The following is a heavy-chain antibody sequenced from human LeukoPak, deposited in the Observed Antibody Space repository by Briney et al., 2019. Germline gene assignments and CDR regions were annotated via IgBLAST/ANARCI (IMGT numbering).Heavy chain of an antibody. CDR1: GGSISTYY. Sequence: SETLSLTCTVSGGSISTYYWSWIRQPAGKGLEWIGHTYTSGTTNYNPSLKSRVTMSVDTSKNQFSLKLNSVTAADTAVYYCARLYSSSSHFDYWGQGTLVTVSS. J-gene: IGHJ4*02. V-gene: IGHV4-4*07. D-gene: IGHD6-6*01. CDR3: ARLYSSSSHFDY. CDR2: TYTSGTT.